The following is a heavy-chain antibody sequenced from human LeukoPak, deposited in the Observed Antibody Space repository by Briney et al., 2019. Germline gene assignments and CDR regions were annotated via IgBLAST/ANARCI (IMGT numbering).Heavy chain of an antibody. D-gene: IGHD3-10*01. V-gene: IGHV3-43D*03. Sequence: GGSLRLSCAASGFTFDDYAMHWVRQAPGKCLEWVSLISWDGGSTYYADSVKGRFTISRDNAKNSLYLQMNSLRAEDTALYHCARGAYYYGSGSLFDYWGQGTLVTVSS. CDR3: ARGAYYYGSGSLFDY. CDR1: GFTFDDYA. J-gene: IGHJ4*02. CDR2: ISWDGGST.